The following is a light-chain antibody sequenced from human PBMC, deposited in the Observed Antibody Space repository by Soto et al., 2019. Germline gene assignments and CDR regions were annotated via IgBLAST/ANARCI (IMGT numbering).Light chain of an antibody. CDR3: QQSYSTPLYT. CDR2: AAS. V-gene: IGKV1-39*01. Sequence: DIQMTQSPSSLSASVGDRVTITCRASQSISSYLNWYQQKPGKAPKLLIYAASSLQSGVPPRFSGSGSGTDFTLTISSLQPEDFATYYCQQSYSTPLYTLGPGTKVDIK. J-gene: IGKJ2*01. CDR1: QSISSY.